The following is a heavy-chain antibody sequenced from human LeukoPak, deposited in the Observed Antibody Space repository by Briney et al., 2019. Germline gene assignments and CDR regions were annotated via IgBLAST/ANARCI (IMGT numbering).Heavy chain of an antibody. CDR1: GYTFTGYY. J-gene: IGHJ6*02. D-gene: IGHD3-10*01. CDR2: INPNSGGT. V-gene: IGHV1-2*02. Sequence: ASVKVSCKASGYTFTGYYMHWVRQAPGQGLEWMGWINPNSGGTNYAQKFQGRVTMTRDTSISTAYMELSRLRSDDTAVYYCARAGGGYYYYGMDVWGQGTTVTASS. CDR3: ARAGGGYYYYGMDV.